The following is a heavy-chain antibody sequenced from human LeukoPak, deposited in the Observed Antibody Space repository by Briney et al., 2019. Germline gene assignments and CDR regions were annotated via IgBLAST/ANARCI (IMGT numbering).Heavy chain of an antibody. V-gene: IGHV3-43*02. CDR2: ISGDGGST. CDR3: VKAHVGASDY. J-gene: IGHJ4*02. Sequence: GGSLRLSCAASGFTFDDYAMHWVRQAPGKGLEWVSLISGDGGSTYYADSVKGRFTISRDNSKNSLYLQMNSLRTEDTALYYCVKAHVGASDYWGQGTLVTVSS. D-gene: IGHD1-26*01. CDR1: GFTFDDYA.